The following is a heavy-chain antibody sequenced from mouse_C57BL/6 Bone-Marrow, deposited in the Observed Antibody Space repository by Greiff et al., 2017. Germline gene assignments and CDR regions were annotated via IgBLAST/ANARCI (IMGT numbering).Heavy chain of an antibody. D-gene: IGHD1-1*01. CDR3: VRRSVYYGSRYWYFDV. V-gene: IGHV5-17*01. J-gene: IGHJ1*03. CDR2: ISSGSSTI. CDR1: GFTFSDYG. Sequence: EVQLVESGGGLVKPGGSLKLSCAASGFTFSDYGMHWVRQAPGKGLEWVAYISSGSSTISYVDTVKGRFTISRDNSTNTLFLQMTSLRSEATAMYYGVRRSVYYGSRYWYFDVWGTGTTVTVSS.